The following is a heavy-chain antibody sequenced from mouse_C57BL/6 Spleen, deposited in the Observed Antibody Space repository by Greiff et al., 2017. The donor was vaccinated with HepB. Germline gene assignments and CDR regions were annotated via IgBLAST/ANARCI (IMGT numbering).Heavy chain of an antibody. J-gene: IGHJ2*01. CDR3: ASPLNYDYDTYFDY. V-gene: IGHV1-42*01. CDR1: GYSFTGYY. Sequence: EVQLQQSGPELVKPGASVKISCKASGYSFTGYYMNWVKQSPEKSLEWIGEINPSTGGTTYNQKFKAKATLTVDESSSTAYMQLKSLTSEDSAVYYCASPLNYDYDTYFDYWGQGTTLTVSS. D-gene: IGHD2-4*01. CDR2: INPSTGGT.